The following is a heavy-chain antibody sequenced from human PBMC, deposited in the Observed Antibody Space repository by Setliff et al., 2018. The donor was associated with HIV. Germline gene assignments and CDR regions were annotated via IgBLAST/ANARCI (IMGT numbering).Heavy chain of an antibody. CDR2: ISYSGIT. V-gene: IGHV4-59*08. D-gene: IGHD6-25*01. Sequence: PSETLSLTCTVSGGSMSSFYWSWIRQPPGKGLEWIGYISYSGITTYNSSLTSRVTISIDTSNNQFSLKVRSVTAADTAVYYCARRSTDSGIDYWGRGTLVTVSS. CDR3: ARRSTDSGIDY. CDR1: GGSMSSFY. J-gene: IGHJ4*02.